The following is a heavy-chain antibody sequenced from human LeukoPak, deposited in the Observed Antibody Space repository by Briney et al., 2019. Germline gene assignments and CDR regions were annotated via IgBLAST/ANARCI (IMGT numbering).Heavy chain of an antibody. Sequence: PSETLSLTCTVSGGSISSYYWGWIRQPPGKGLEWIGSIYYSGSTYYNPSLKSRVTISVDTSKNQFSLKLSSVTAADTAVYYCARMRSRRYYDSSGYFDYWGQGTLVTVSS. CDR2: IYYSGST. J-gene: IGHJ4*02. CDR1: GGSISSYY. V-gene: IGHV4-39*07. D-gene: IGHD3-22*01. CDR3: ARMRSRRYYDSSGYFDY.